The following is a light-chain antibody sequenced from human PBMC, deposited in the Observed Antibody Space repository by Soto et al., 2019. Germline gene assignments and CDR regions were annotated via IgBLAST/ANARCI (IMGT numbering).Light chain of an antibody. CDR1: NSDIGNYNY. CDR3: CSYPGSHTWV. J-gene: IGLJ3*02. V-gene: IGLV2-11*01. Sequence: QSALTQPRSVSGSPGQSVTISCTGTNSDIGNYNYVSWYQQHPGKAPKLMIYDVTKRPSGVPDRFSGSTSGNTASLTISGLQAEDEADYYCCSYPGSHTWVFGGGTQLTVL. CDR2: DVT.